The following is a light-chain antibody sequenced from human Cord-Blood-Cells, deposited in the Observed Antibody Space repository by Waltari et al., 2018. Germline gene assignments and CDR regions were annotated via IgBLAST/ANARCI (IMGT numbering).Light chain of an antibody. V-gene: IGLV2-14*01. CDR1: SSDVGGYNY. CDR2: EVS. Sequence: QSALTQPASVSGSPGQSITISCTGTSSDVGGYNYVSCYQQHPGKAPKLMIYEVSNRPSRGSNRFSGSKSGNTASLTISGLQAEDEADYYCSSYTSSSTLVFGTGTKVTVL. CDR3: SSYTSSSTLV. J-gene: IGLJ1*01.